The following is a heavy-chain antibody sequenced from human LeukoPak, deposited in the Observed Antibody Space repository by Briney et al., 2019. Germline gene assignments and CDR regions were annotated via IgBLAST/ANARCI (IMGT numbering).Heavy chain of an antibody. CDR1: GFTFDDYG. CDR2: ISGSGGST. CDR3: AKDLLGGCSYGTFDY. V-gene: IGHV3-23*01. D-gene: IGHD5-18*01. Sequence: QPGGSLRLSCAASGFTFDDYGMSWVRQAPGKGLEWVSAISGSGGSTYYADSVKGRFTISRDNSKNTLYLQMNSLRAEDTAVYYCAKDLLGGCSYGTFDYWGQGTLVTVSS. J-gene: IGHJ4*02.